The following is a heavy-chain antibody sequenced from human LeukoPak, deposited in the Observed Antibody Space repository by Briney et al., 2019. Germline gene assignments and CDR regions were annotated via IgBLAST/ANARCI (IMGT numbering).Heavy chain of an antibody. V-gene: IGHV3-66*01. Sequence: GGSLRLSCAASGFTVSSNYMSWVRPAPGKGLEWVSVIYSGGSTYYADSVKGRFTISRDNAKNSLYLQMNSLRAEDTAVYYCARDGSYYYGSGSYPAGADWGQGTLVTVSS. CDR1: GFTVSSNY. CDR2: IYSGGST. J-gene: IGHJ4*02. D-gene: IGHD3-10*01. CDR3: ARDGSYYYGSGSYPAGAD.